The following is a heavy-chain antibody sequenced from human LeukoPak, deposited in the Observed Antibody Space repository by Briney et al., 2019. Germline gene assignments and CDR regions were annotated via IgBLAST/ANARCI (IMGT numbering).Heavy chain of an antibody. CDR3: ARDSGTTGEVKFDP. J-gene: IGHJ5*02. CDR1: GGSISSYY. D-gene: IGHD3-10*01. V-gene: IGHV4-4*07. Sequence: ASETLSLTCTVSGGSISSYYWSWIRQPAGKGLEWIGRIYNTGSTNYNPSLKSRVTMSVDTSKNQFSLKLSSVTAADTAVYYCARDSGTTGEVKFDPWGQGTLVTVSA. CDR2: IYNTGST.